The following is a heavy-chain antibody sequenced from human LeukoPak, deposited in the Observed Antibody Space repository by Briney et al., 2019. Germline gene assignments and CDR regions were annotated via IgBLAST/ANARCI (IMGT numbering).Heavy chain of an antibody. D-gene: IGHD3-22*01. CDR2: MNPNSGNT. CDR3: ASPSAQIPHSNGYYNA. J-gene: IGHJ5*02. V-gene: IGHV1-8*01. Sequence: GASVKVSCKASGYTFTSYDINWVRQATGQGPEWMGWMNPNSGNTGYAQKFQGRVTMTRTTAISTAYMELSGLRSEDTAVYYCASPSAQIPHSNGYYNAWGQGTLVTVSS. CDR1: GYTFTSYD.